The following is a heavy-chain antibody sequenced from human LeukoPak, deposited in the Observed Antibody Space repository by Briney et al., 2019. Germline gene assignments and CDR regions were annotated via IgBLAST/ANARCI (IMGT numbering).Heavy chain of an antibody. CDR1: GFTFSSYS. CDR2: ISSSGSTI. J-gene: IGHJ4*02. V-gene: IGHV3-48*04. Sequence: GGSLRLSCAASGFTFSSYSMNWVRLAPGKGLEWVSYISSSGSTIYYADSVKGRFTISRDNAKNSLYLQMNSLRAEDTAVYYCARGRFFGVVNQNFDYWGQGTLVTVSS. CDR3: ARGRFFGVVNQNFDY. D-gene: IGHD3-3*01.